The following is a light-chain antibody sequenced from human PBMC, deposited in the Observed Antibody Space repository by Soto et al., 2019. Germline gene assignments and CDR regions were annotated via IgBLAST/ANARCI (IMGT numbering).Light chain of an antibody. CDR1: QSVTSNY. Sequence: EIVLTQSPGTLSLSPGEGATLSCRASQSVTSNYLAWYQQKPGKAPRLLIYGASTRAAGVPDRFSGSGSGKDFTLTITRLKPEDFAVYYCQQYGRSPLLYTFGQGTKLGVK. CDR2: GAS. V-gene: IGKV3-20*01. CDR3: QQYGRSPLLYT. J-gene: IGKJ2*01.